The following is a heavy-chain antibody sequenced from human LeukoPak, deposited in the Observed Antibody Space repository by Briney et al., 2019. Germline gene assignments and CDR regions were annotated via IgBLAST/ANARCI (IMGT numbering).Heavy chain of an antibody. CDR2: INPNSGGT. D-gene: IGHD4-11*01. V-gene: IGHV1-2*04. Sequence: ASVTVSCMASGYTFTGYYMHWVRLAPGQGLEWMGWINPNSGGTNYAQKFQGWVTMTRDTSISTAYMELSRLRSDDTAVYYCARGSVGARSNYVGARHYYFDYWGQGTLVTVSS. J-gene: IGHJ4*02. CDR3: ARGSVGARSNYVGARHYYFDY. CDR1: GYTFTGYY.